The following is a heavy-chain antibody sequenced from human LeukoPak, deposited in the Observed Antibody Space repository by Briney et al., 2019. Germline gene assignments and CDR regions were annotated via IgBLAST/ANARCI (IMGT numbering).Heavy chain of an antibody. CDR1: GFTFSSYG. CDR2: ISYEGSNK. CDR3: AKDLAYSSYYFDY. D-gene: IGHD6-19*01. V-gene: IGHV3-30*18. J-gene: IGHJ4*02. Sequence: GGSLRLSCAASGFTFSSYGMHWVRQAPGKGLEWVAVISYEGSNKYYADSVKGRFTISRDNSKNTLYLQMNSLRAEDTAVYYCAKDLAYSSYYFDYWGQGTLVTVSS.